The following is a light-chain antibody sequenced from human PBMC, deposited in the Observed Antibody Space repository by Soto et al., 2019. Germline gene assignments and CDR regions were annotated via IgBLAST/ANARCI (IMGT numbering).Light chain of an antibody. V-gene: IGLV2-14*03. CDR2: DVN. J-gene: IGLJ2*01. CDR3: SSYRSGSTRVV. Sequence: QSALTQPASVSGSPGQSITISCTGTSSDVGGYNYVSWYQQHPGKAPKVMIYDVNKRHLGVSNRFSGSKSGNTASLTISGLQVEDEADYYCSSYRSGSTRVVFGEGTKLTVL. CDR1: SSDVGGYNY.